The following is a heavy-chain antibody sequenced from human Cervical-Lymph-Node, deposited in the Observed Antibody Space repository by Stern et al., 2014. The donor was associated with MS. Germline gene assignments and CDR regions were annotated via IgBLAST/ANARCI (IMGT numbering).Heavy chain of an antibody. CDR1: GGSISSGSYY. J-gene: IGHJ4*02. V-gene: IGHV4-61*02. Sequence: QLQLQESGPGLVKPSQTLSLTCTVSGGSISSGSYYWSWIRQPAGKGLEWIGRIYTSGSPNNTPSLKSRVTISVDTSKTQSSLKLGSVTAADTAVYYCARVAMTGYFAYFDYWGQGTLVTVSS. CDR3: ARVAMTGYFAYFDY. CDR2: IYTSGSP. D-gene: IGHD3-9*01.